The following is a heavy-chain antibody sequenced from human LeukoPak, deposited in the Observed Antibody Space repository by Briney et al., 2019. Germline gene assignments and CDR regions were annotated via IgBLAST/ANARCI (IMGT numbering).Heavy chain of an antibody. CDR3: ARDAGPNDYGDRPGY. V-gene: IGHV1-18*01. CDR1: DYTFTSFG. D-gene: IGHD4-17*01. J-gene: IGHJ4*02. CDR2: ISPYNGNT. Sequence: GASVKVSCKASDYTFTSFGLSWVRQAPGQGLEWMGWISPYNGNTNFAQKLQGRVTLTTDTSTSTAYMELRSLRSDDTAVYYCARDAGPNDYGDRPGYWGQGTLVTVSS.